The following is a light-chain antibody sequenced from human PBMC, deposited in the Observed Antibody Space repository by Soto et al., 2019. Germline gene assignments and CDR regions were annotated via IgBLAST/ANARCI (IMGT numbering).Light chain of an antibody. Sequence: ESVLTQSPGTLSLSPGERATLSCRASQTVTSNYLAWYQQKPCQAHRLLIHGASRRATGIPDRFSGSGSGTDFTLTISRLEAEDFAVYYCQQYGSSFKNTFGQGTRLEIK. CDR2: GAS. V-gene: IGKV3-20*01. J-gene: IGKJ5*01. CDR3: QQYGSSFKNT. CDR1: QTVTSNY.